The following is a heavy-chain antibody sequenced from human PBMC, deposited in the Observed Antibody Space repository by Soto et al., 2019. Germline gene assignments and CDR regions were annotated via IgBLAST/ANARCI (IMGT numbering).Heavy chain of an antibody. V-gene: IGHV3-66*01. D-gene: IGHD3-3*01. CDR2: ISSGGGT. J-gene: IGHJ4*02. CDR1: GFLVTNNF. CDR3: ARYDLGGAYDFWH. Sequence: EVQLVESGGGLVQPGGSMRLSCAASGFLVTNNFMTWVRQAPGKGREWVSVISSGGGTYYADSVKGRFTISRDISKNTLYLQMNTLRGEDTAVYYCARYDLGGAYDFWHGGQGSLVIVSS.